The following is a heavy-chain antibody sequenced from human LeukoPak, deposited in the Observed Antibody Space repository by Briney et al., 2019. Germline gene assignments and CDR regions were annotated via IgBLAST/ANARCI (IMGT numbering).Heavy chain of an antibody. CDR1: GFTFSGSA. J-gene: IGHJ4*02. D-gene: IGHD1-26*01. CDR2: IRSKANSYAT. CDR3: TTLGGGGSYRGLFY. Sequence: PGGSLRLSCAASGFTFSGSAMHWVRQASGKGLEWVGRIRSKANSYATAYAASVKRRFTISRDDSNTPAYLQTNSLKTEDTAVYYCTTLGGGGSYRGLFYWGQGTLVTVSS. V-gene: IGHV3-73*01.